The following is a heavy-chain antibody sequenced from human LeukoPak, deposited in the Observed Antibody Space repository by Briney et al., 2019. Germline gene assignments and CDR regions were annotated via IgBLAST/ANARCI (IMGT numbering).Heavy chain of an antibody. CDR2: ISGSGGNT. J-gene: IGHJ5*02. CDR3: AKDRGDNAARSRFDP. CDR1: GFTFSSYA. D-gene: IGHD4-17*01. V-gene: IGHV3-23*01. Sequence: GGSLRLSCAASGFTFSSYAMNWARQAPGKGLEWVSAISGSGGNTYYAASVKGRFTISRDNSKNTLYMQMNSLRAEDTAVYYCAKDRGDNAARSRFDPWGPGNLVTVSS.